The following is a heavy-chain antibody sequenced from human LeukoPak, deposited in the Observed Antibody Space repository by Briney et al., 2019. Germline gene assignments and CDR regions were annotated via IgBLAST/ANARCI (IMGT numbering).Heavy chain of an antibody. CDR2: IIPIFGTA. Sequence: SVKVSCKASGGTFSSYAISWVRQAPGQGLEWMGGIIPIFGTANYAQKFQGRVTITTDESTSTAYMELSSLRSEDTAVYYCARGPSSGWYGAFDIWGQGTMVTVSS. V-gene: IGHV1-69*05. CDR1: GGTFSSYA. CDR3: ARGPSSGWYGAFDI. D-gene: IGHD6-19*01. J-gene: IGHJ3*02.